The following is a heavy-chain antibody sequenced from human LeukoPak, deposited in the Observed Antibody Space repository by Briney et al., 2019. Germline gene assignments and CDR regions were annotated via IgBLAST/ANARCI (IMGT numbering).Heavy chain of an antibody. CDR2: IWYDGSNK. J-gene: IGHJ4*02. CDR3: ARGSGWLQPLHYFDY. D-gene: IGHD5-24*01. V-gene: IGHV3-33*01. Sequence: GGSLRLSCAASGFTFSSYGMHWVRQAPGKGLEGVAVIWYDGSNKYYADSVKGRFTISRDNSKNTLYLQMNSLRAEDTAVYYCARGSGWLQPLHYFDYWGQGTLVTVSS. CDR1: GFTFSSYG.